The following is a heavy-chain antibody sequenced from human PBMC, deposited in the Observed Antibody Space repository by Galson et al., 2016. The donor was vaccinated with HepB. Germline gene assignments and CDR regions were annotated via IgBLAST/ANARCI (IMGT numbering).Heavy chain of an antibody. V-gene: IGHV4-4*02. D-gene: IGHD1-1*01. CDR3: ASQMERRGVGAFDI. Sequence: ETLSLACAVFGGSITRSHWWSWVRQPPGKGLEWIGEIYYTGTTNYNPSLKSRVTLSLDNAENQFSLQVSSVSAADTAVYYCASQMERRGVGAFDIWGQGTVVIVSS. CDR1: GGSITRSHW. CDR2: IYYTGTT. J-gene: IGHJ3*02.